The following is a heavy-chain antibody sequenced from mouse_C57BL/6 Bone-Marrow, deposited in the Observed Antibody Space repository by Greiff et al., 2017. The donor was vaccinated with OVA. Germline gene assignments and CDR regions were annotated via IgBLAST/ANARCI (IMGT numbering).Heavy chain of an antibody. D-gene: IGHD1-1*02. Sequence: QVQLQQSGAELVRPGTSVKVSCKASGYAFTNYLIEWVKQRPGQGLEWIGVINPGSGGTNYNEKFKGKATLTADKSSSTAYMQLSSLTSEDSAVYFCARRGLWSPAYWGQGTLVTVSA. CDR3: ARRGLWSPAY. V-gene: IGHV1-54*01. J-gene: IGHJ3*01. CDR2: INPGSGGT. CDR1: GYAFTNYL.